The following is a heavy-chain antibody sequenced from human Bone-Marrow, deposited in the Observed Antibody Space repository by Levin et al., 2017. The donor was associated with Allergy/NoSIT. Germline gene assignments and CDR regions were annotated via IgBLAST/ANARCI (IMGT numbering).Heavy chain of an antibody. D-gene: IGHD2-2*01. Sequence: GESLKISCKGXXXXXTXXGRREGGQRPRKGLEWMGIIYPGDSDTRYSPSFKGQVTISADKSISTAYLQWSSLKASDTGMYYCARPFPRYCSSAACPYFDYWGQGTLVTVSS. CDR1: XXXXTXXG. J-gene: IGHJ4*02. CDR2: IYPGDSDT. CDR3: ARPFPRYCSSAACPYFDY. V-gene: IGHV5-51*01.